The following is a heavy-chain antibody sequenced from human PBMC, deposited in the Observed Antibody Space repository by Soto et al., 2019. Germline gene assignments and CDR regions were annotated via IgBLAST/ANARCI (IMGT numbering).Heavy chain of an antibody. D-gene: IGHD5-12*01. CDR2: ISYDGSNK. V-gene: IGHV3-30-3*01. Sequence: QVQLVESGGGVVQPGRSRRLSCAASGFTFSSYAMHWVGQAPGKGLEWVAVISYDGSNKYYADSVKGRFTISRDNSKNTLYLQMNSLRAEDTAVYYCARDRRGGYDSFDYWGQGTLVTVSS. J-gene: IGHJ4*02. CDR3: ARDRRGGYDSFDY. CDR1: GFTFSSYA.